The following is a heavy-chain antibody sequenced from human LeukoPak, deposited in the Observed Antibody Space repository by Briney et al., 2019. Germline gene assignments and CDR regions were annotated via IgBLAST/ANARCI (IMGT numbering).Heavy chain of an antibody. CDR1: GGSISSYY. CDR2: IYYSGST. J-gene: IGHJ2*01. D-gene: IGHD6-25*01. V-gene: IGHV4-59*08. CDR3: ARQGGGFWYFDL. Sequence: SETLSLTCTVSGGSISSYYWSWTRQPPGKGLEWIGYIYYSGSTNYNPSLKSRVTISVDTSKNQFSLKLSSVTAADTAVYYCARQGGGFWYFDLWGRGTLVTVSS.